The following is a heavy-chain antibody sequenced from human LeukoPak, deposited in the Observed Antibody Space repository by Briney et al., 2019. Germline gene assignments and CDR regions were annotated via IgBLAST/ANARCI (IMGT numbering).Heavy chain of an antibody. V-gene: IGHV1-69*06. CDR1: GGTFSSYA. J-gene: IGHJ5*02. Sequence: SVKVSCKASGGTFSSYAISWVRQAPGQGLEWMGGIIPIFGTANYAQKFQGRVTITADKSTSTAYMELSSLRSEDTAVYYCAREAITMVRRGDLWFDPWGQGTLVTVSS. D-gene: IGHD3-10*01. CDR3: AREAITMVRRGDLWFDP. CDR2: IIPIFGTA.